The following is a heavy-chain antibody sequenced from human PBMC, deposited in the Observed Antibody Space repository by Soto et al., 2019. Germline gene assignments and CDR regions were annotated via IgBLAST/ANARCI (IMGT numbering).Heavy chain of an antibody. CDR1: GGTFSGYD. CDR2: INHGGTN. Sequence: SETLSLTSAVDGGTFSGYDWNWIRQPPGKGLDWLGEINHGGTNKYNPSLKSRVTISEDTHKKQFYLNRSSVTAADTALYYCARGGRISSDSDMYNWFDPWVQGTLVTVST. CDR3: ARGGRISSDSDMYNWFDP. J-gene: IGHJ5*02. D-gene: IGHD5-12*01. V-gene: IGHV4-34*01.